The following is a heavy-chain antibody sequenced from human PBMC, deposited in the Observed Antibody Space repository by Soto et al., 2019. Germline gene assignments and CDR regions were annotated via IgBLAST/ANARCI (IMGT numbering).Heavy chain of an antibody. CDR3: AKSGFADLDY. Sequence: EVQLLQSGGGLVQPGGSLRLSCAASGFTFSTYAMAWVRQSPGKGLEWVSTVSGGGDHTYYADSVKGRSTISRDASTNTLYLQMDSLRVEDTAVYYCAKSGFADLDYWGQGALVTVSS. V-gene: IGHV3-23*01. J-gene: IGHJ1*01. CDR1: GFTFSTYA. CDR2: VSGGGDHT. D-gene: IGHD1-26*01.